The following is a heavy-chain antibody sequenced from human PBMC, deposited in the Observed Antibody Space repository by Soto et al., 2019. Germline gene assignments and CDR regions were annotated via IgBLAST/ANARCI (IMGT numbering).Heavy chain of an antibody. J-gene: IGHJ6*02. CDR2: INGDGITR. Sequence: EVQLVESGGGLVQPGGSLRLSCAASEFAFNTYWMHWVRQVPGKGLEWVSRINGDGITRTYADSVKGRFTISRDNAENIPYLQMNSLRAEDTAVYYCARDKDYGLDVWGQGTTVTVSS. CDR1: EFAFNTYW. CDR3: ARDKDYGLDV. V-gene: IGHV3-74*01.